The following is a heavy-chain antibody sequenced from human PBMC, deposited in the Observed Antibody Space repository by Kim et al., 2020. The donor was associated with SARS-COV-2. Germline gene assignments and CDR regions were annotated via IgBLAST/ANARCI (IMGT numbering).Heavy chain of an antibody. Sequence: TYYADTVKGRFTISRDNSQNTLDLQMNSLRGEDTAVYYCARMAAALDFDYWGLGTLVTVSS. J-gene: IGHJ4*02. CDR2: T. D-gene: IGHD2-15*01. CDR3: ARMAAALDFDY. V-gene: IGHV3-23*03.